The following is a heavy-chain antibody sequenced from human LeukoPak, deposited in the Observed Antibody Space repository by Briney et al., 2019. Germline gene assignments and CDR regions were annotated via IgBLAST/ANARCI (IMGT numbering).Heavy chain of an antibody. Sequence: ASVKVSCKASGYTFTSYGINWVRQAPGQGLEWMGWISTYNDNTNYAQRLQGRVTMTTDTSTSTAYMELRSLRSDDTAVFYCARSARSTGYYLDDFWGQGTLVTVSS. J-gene: IGHJ4*02. CDR2: ISTYNDNT. CDR1: GYTFTSYG. V-gene: IGHV1-18*01. D-gene: IGHD3-22*01. CDR3: ARSARSTGYYLDDF.